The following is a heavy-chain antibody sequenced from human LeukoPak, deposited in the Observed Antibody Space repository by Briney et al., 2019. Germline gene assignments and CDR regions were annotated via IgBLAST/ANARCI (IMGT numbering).Heavy chain of an antibody. J-gene: IGHJ5*02. CDR1: GFTFSTYT. CDR2: ISSSSSYI. Sequence: MAGGSLRLSCAASGFTFSTYTIHWVRQAPGKGLEWVSSISSSSSYIYYADSVKGRFTISRDNAKNSLYLQMNSLRAEDTAVYYCARGTVGYCSGGSCQGWFDPWGQGTLVTVSS. CDR3: ARGTVGYCSGGSCQGWFDP. D-gene: IGHD2-15*01. V-gene: IGHV3-21*04.